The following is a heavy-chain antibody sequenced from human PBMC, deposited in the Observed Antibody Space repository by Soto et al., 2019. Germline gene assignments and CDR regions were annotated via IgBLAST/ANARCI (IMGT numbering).Heavy chain of an antibody. V-gene: IGHV4-59*01. CDR1: GASISSYY. D-gene: IGHD3-22*01. Sequence: SETLSLTCSVSGASISSYYWSWIRQPPGKRLEWLAYIYYSGSTSYNPSLKSRVSISLDTSMNQFSLKLSSVTAADTAVYYCARTYDDSGPNSGGYGFDIWGQGTMVTVSS. CDR2: IYYSGST. J-gene: IGHJ3*02. CDR3: ARTYDDSGPNSGGYGFDI.